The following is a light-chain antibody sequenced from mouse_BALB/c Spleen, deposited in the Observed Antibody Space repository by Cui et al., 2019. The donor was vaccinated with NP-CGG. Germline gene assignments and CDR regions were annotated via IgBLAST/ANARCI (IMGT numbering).Light chain of an antibody. V-gene: IGLV1*01. Sequence: QAFVTQESALTPSPGETVTRTCRSSTGAVTSSNYANWVQEKPDHLFPGLIGGTNNRAPGVPARFSGSLIGDKAALTITGAQTEDEAIYFCALWYSNHWVFGGGTKLTVL. CDR2: GTN. CDR3: ALWYSNHWV. CDR1: TGAVTSSNY. J-gene: IGLJ1*01.